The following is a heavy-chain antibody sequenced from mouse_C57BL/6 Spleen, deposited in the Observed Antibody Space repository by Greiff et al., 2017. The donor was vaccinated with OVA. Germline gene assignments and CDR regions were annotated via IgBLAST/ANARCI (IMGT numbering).Heavy chain of an antibody. CDR1: GYTFTSYW. Sequence: QVRLQQPGAELVKPGASVKLSCKASGYTFTSYWMHWVKQRPGRGLEWIGRLDPNSGGTQYNEKVKSKATLTVDKPSSTAYMQLSSLTSEDSAVYYCARWYYRASMWYVDVWGTGTTVTVSS. CDR3: ARWYYRASMWYVDV. J-gene: IGHJ1*03. V-gene: IGHV1-72*01. D-gene: IGHD1-1*01. CDR2: LDPNSGGT.